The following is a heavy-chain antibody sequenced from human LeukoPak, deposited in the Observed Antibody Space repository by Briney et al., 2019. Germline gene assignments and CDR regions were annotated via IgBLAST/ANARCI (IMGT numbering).Heavy chain of an antibody. J-gene: IGHJ4*02. Sequence: GSLRLSCAASGFTFSSYSMTWVRQAPGKGLEWVSTISGSGGSTYYADSVKGRFTISRDNSKNTLYLQMNSLRAEDTAVYYCANGGIAADPPSYWGQGTLVTVSS. CDR1: GFTFSSYS. V-gene: IGHV3-23*01. D-gene: IGHD6-13*01. CDR3: ANGGIAADPPSY. CDR2: ISGSGGST.